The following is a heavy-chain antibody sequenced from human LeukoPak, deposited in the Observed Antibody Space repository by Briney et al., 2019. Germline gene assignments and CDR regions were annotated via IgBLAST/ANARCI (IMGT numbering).Heavy chain of an antibody. CDR2: MNEYGSEI. Sequence: GGSLRLSCAASGFTFSSYWMSWVRQAPGKGLEWVAKMNEYGSEILYVDSVKGRFTISRDNAKNSLYLQMNRLRAEDTAVYYCARPRGCGSSRCNNFDYWGQGTLVTVSS. V-gene: IGHV3-7*01. J-gene: IGHJ4*02. D-gene: IGHD2-2*01. CDR3: ARPRGCGSSRCNNFDY. CDR1: GFTFSSYW.